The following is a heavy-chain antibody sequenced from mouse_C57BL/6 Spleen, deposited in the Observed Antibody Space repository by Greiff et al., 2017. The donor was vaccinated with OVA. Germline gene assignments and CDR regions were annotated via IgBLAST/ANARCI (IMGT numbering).Heavy chain of an antibody. CDR1: GYTFTDYE. J-gene: IGHJ1*03. CDR3: TREASGRYFDV. D-gene: IGHD1-3*01. Sequence: VQLQQSGAELVRPGASVTLSCKASGYTFTDYEMHWVKQTSVHGLEWIGAIDPETGGTAYNQKFKGKAILTADKSSSTAYMALRSLTSEDSAVYYCTREASGRYFDVWGTGTTVTVSS. V-gene: IGHV1-15*01. CDR2: IDPETGGT.